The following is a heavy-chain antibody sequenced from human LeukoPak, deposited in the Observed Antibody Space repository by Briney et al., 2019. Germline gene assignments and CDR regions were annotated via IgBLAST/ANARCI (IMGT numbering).Heavy chain of an antibody. CDR2: VKEDGTTK. CDR1: GFNFINYW. CDR3: ARRGYYGSGSYYDWFDP. J-gene: IGHJ5*02. Sequence: GGSLRLSCAASGFNFINYWMSWVRQAPGKGLEWVANVKEDGTTKQYVDSVKGRFTISRDNAKNSLYLQMNSLRAEDTAVYYCARRGYYGSGSYYDWFDPWGQGTLVTVSS. D-gene: IGHD3-10*01. V-gene: IGHV3-7*03.